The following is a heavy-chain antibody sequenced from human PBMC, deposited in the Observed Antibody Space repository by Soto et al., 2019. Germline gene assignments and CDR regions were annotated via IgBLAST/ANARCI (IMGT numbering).Heavy chain of an antibody. D-gene: IGHD5-12*01. V-gene: IGHV3-7*03. Sequence: GGSLRLSCAASGFTFSSYWMSWVRQAPGKGLEWVANIKQDGSEKYYVDSVKGRFTTSRDNAKNSLYLQMNSLRAEDTAVYYCARETYSRDGYNYGWWGQGTLVTVSS. CDR3: ARETYSRDGYNYGW. CDR1: GFTFSSYW. CDR2: IKQDGSEK. J-gene: IGHJ4*02.